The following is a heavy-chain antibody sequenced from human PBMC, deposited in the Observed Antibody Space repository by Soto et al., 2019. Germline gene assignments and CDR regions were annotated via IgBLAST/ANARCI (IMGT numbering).Heavy chain of an antibody. CDR2: ISGSGGTT. V-gene: IGHV3-23*01. CDR3: TRDTVTREPQFDY. J-gene: IGHJ4*02. D-gene: IGHD4-4*01. Sequence: GGSLRLSCAASRFTFSSYAMSWVRQAPGKGLEWVSGISGSGGTTYYADSVKGRFTISRDNSKNTLYLQINSLRAEDTAVYYCTRDTVTREPQFDYWGQGTLVTVSS. CDR1: RFTFSSYA.